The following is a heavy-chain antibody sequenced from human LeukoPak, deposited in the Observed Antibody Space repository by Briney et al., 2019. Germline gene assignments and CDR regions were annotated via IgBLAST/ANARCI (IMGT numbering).Heavy chain of an antibody. Sequence: GGSLRLSCVDYGFTFSTCGMGWVRQATGKGLEWVSGISGSGGNTYYADSVKGRVTISRDNSKNTLYLQMNSLRAGDTAVYYCAKDGQLRGQGTLVTVSS. J-gene: IGHJ4*02. CDR1: GFTFSTCG. V-gene: IGHV3-23*01. D-gene: IGHD5-24*01. CDR2: ISGSGGNT. CDR3: AKDGQL.